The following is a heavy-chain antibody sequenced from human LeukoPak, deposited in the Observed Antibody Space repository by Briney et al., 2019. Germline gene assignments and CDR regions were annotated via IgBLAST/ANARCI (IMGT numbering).Heavy chain of an antibody. V-gene: IGHV4-59*01. CDR3: ASRRQGSLAYFDY. Sequence: PSETLSLTCTVSGGSISSYYWSWIRQPPGKGLEWIGYIYYSGSTNYNPSLKSRVTISVDTSKNQISLKLSSVTAADTAVYYCASRRQGSLAYFDYWGQGTLVTVSS. D-gene: IGHD3-3*02. J-gene: IGHJ4*02. CDR2: IYYSGST. CDR1: GGSISSYY.